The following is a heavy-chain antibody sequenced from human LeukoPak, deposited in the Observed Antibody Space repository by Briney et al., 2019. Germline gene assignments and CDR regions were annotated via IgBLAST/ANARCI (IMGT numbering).Heavy chain of an antibody. D-gene: IGHD4-4*01. CDR1: GGSISSDY. Sequence: SETLSLTCTVSGGSISSDYWSWIRQPPGKGLEWIGYIYYSGSTNYNPSLKSRVTISVDTSKNQFSLKLSSVTAADTAVYYCARVHDYRNYPLWDWGQGTLVTVSS. CDR2: IYYSGST. V-gene: IGHV4-59*01. CDR3: ARVHDYRNYPLWD. J-gene: IGHJ4*02.